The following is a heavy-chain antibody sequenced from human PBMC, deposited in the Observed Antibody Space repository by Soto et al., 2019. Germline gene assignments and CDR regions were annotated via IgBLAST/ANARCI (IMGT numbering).Heavy chain of an antibody. CDR3: ARLRGYSYGRDYYYYYMDV. V-gene: IGHV4-39*01. D-gene: IGHD5-18*01. Sequence: SETLSLTCTVSGGSISSSSYYWVWIRQPPGKGLEWIGSIYYSGSTYYNPSLKSRVTISVDTSKNQFSLKLSSVTAADTAVYYCARLRGYSYGRDYYYYYMDVWGKGTTVTVSS. J-gene: IGHJ6*03. CDR2: IYYSGST. CDR1: GGSISSSSYY.